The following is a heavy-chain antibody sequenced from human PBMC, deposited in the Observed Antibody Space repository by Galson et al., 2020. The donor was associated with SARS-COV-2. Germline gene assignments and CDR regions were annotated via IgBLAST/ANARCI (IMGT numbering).Heavy chain of an antibody. J-gene: IGHJ6*03. CDR2: MYHSGNT. D-gene: IGHD3-10*01. CDR1: GDSITSGDYY. V-gene: IGHV4-30-4*08. Sequence: SETLSLTCTVSGDSITSGDYYWTWIRQPPGKGLEWIGYMYHSGNTNYNPSLRRRITISLETSKNQFSLTLTSVTAADTAIYYCARANFGSTYYYYMNVWGKGTTVTVSS. CDR3: ARANFGSTYYYYMNV.